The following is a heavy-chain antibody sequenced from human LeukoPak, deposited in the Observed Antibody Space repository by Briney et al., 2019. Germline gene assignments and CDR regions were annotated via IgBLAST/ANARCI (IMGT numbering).Heavy chain of an antibody. D-gene: IGHD4-17*01. V-gene: IGHV4-4*02. CDR1: GFTFSSYG. J-gene: IGHJ6*03. Sequence: GSLRLSCAASGFTFSSYGMHWVRQPPGKGLEWIGEIYHSGSTNYNPSLKSRVTISVDKSKNQFSLKLSSVTAADTAVYYCARGYGDYILDYYYYYMDVWGKGTTVTVSS. CDR2: IYHSGST. CDR3: ARGYGDYILDYYYYYMDV.